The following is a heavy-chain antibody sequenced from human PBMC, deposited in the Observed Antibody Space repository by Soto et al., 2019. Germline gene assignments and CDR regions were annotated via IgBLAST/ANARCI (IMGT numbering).Heavy chain of an antibody. CDR1: GGSISSGGYY. V-gene: IGHV4-39*01. J-gene: IGHJ4*02. CDR3: ATMIRGVISGDFDY. Sequence: SETLSLTCTVSGGSISSGGYYWSWIRQHPGKGLEWIGYIYYIGTTYYNPTLKSRVTISVDTSKNQLSLRLTSVTAADTAIYYCATMIRGVISGDFDYWGQGIQVTVSS. CDR2: IYYIGTT. D-gene: IGHD3-10*01.